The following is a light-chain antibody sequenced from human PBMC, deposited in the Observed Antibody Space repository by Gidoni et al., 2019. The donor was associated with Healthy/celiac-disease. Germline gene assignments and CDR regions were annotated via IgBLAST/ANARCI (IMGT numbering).Light chain of an antibody. V-gene: IGKV1-39*01. J-gene: IGKJ2*01. CDR3: QQCYSTPT. CDR2: AAS. CDR1: QSISNY. Sequence: DIQMTQSPSSLSASVGDRVTITCRASQSISNYLNWYQQKPGKAPKLLIYAASSLQSGVPSRFSGSGSGTDFTFTISSLQPEEIATYYCQQCYSTPTFGQGTKLEIK.